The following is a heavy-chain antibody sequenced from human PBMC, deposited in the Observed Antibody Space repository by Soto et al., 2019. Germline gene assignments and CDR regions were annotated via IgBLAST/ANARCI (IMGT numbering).Heavy chain of an antibody. V-gene: IGHV3-33*01. CDR2: IWYDGSNK. CDR3: ARGAAAPYYYYGMDV. Sequence: QVQLVESGGGVVQPGRSLRLSCAASGFTFSSYGMHWVRQAPGKGLEWVAVIWYDGSNKYYADSVKGRFTISRDNSKNTMYLQMNSLRAEDTAVYYCARGAAAPYYYYGMDVWGQGTTVPVSS. J-gene: IGHJ6*02. D-gene: IGHD6-25*01. CDR1: GFTFSSYG.